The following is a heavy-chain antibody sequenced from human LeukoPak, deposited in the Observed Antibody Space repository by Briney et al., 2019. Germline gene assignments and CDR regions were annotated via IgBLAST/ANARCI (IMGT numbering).Heavy chain of an antibody. CDR1: GGSISSGSYY. V-gene: IGHV4-61*02. CDR3: AREAVANDAFDI. J-gene: IGHJ3*02. Sequence: PSQTLSLTCTVSGGSISSGSYYWSWIRQPAGKGLEWIGRIYTSGSTNYNPSLKSRVTISVDMSKNQFSLKLSSVTAADTAVYYCAREAVANDAFDIWGQGTMVTVSS. CDR2: IYTSGST. D-gene: IGHD5-12*01.